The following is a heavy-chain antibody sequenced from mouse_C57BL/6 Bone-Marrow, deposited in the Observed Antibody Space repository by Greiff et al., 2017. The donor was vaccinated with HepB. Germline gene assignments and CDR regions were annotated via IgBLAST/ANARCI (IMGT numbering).Heavy chain of an antibody. CDR2: IYPGDGDT. CDR3: ARLDSGYDFDY. CDR1: GYAFSSSW. Sequence: QVQLQQSGPELVKPGASVKISCKASGYAFSSSWMNWVKQRPGKGLEWIGRIYPGDGDTNYNGKFKGKATLTADKSSSTAYMQLSSLTSEDSAVYFCARLDSGYDFDYWGQGTTLTVSS. V-gene: IGHV1-82*01. J-gene: IGHJ2*01. D-gene: IGHD3-2*02.